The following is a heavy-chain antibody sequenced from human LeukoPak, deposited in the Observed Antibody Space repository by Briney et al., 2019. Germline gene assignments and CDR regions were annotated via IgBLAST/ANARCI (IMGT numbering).Heavy chain of an antibody. CDR2: IYHSGST. Sequence: SQTLSLICAVSGASVSSDGYSWGWIRQPPGKGLEWIGYIYHSGSTYYNPSPKSRATISVDRSKNQFSLNLSSATAADTAVYYCARGSGGIYYGGIDYWGQGTLVIVSS. CDR1: GASVSSDGYS. V-gene: IGHV4-30-2*01. D-gene: IGHD1-26*01. CDR3: ARGSGGIYYGGIDY. J-gene: IGHJ4*02.